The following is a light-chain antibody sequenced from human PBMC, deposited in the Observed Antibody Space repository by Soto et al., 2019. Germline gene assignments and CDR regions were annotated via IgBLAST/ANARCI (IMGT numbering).Light chain of an antibody. J-gene: IGKJ1*01. V-gene: IGKV1-27*01. CDR2: SAS. CDR1: QDISNY. Sequence: DIQMTQSPSSLSASVGDRVTITCRASQDISNYLACYQRKPGKVPDLLISSASTLQSGAPSRFSGSGSGTDFTPTISSLQPEDVATYYCQKYNIAPSWTFGQGTKVDI. CDR3: QKYNIAPSWT.